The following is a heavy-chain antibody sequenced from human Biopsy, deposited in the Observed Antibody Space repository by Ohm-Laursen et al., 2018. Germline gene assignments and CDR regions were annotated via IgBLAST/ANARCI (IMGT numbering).Heavy chain of an antibody. CDR2: ISYNERT. CDR1: GASVKTSGYF. V-gene: IGHV4-31*01. Sequence: SQTLSLTCCVSGASVKTSGYFWAWIRQRPGKGLEWIGYISYNERTHYNPSLTSQLAISFDTSNNHISLQLRSVSVADTAVYYCVREPRPGTASAWYFDLWGRGSPVTVPS. D-gene: IGHD1-26*01. CDR3: VREPRPGTASAWYFDL. J-gene: IGHJ2*01.